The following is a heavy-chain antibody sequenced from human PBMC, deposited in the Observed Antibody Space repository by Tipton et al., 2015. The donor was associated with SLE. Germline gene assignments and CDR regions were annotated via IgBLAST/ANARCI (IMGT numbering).Heavy chain of an antibody. J-gene: IGHJ4*02. V-gene: IGHV4-31*03. CDR1: GGSISSGGYY. D-gene: IGHD6-13*01. CDR3: ARGARSEHSSSWYPY. Sequence: TLSLTCTVSGGSISSGGYYWSWIRQHPGKGLEWIGYIYYSGSTYYNPSLKSRVTISVDTSKNQFSLKLSSVTAADTAVYYCARGARSEHSSSWYPYWGQGTLVTVSS. CDR2: IYYSGST.